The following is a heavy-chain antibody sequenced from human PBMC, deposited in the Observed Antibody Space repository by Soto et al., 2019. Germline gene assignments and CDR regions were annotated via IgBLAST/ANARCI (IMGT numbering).Heavy chain of an antibody. CDR2: ISYDGSNK. V-gene: IGHV3-30*18. Sequence: GGSLRLSCAASGFTFSSYGMHWVRQAPGKGLEWVAVISYDGSNKYYADSVKGRFTISRDNSKNTLYLQMNSLRAEDTAVYYCAKERYSSGWSYYSDYWGQGTMVTVYS. CDR1: GFTFSSYG. D-gene: IGHD6-19*01. CDR3: AKERYSSGWSYYSDY. J-gene: IGHJ4*02.